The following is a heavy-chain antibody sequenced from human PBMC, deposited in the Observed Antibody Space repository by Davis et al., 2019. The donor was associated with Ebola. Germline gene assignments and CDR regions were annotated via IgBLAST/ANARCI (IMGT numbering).Heavy chain of an antibody. D-gene: IGHD3-9*01. CDR1: GFTFSSYS. V-gene: IGHV3-21*01. CDR3: ARDRYYDILTGPIWFDP. CDR2: ISSSSSYI. J-gene: IGHJ5*02. Sequence: PGGSLRLSCAASGFTFSSYSMNWVRQAPGKGLEWVSSISSSSSYIYYADSVKGRFTISRDNSKNTLYLQMNSLRAEDTAVYYCARDRYYDILTGPIWFDPWGQGTLVTVSS.